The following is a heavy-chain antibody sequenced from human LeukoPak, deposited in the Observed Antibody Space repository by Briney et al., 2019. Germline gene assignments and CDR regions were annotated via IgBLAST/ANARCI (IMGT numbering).Heavy chain of an antibody. V-gene: IGHV1-2*06. CDR2: INPNNGGT. D-gene: IGHD3-3*01. J-gene: IGHJ4*02. CDR3: ARDGDFWSGYYCDY. Sequence: ASVKVSYTASGYTFTGYYMHWVRQAPGQGLEWMGRINPNNGGTNYAQKFQGRVTMTRDTSISTAYMELSSLRSDDTAVYYCARDGDFWSGYYCDYWGQGTQVTVSS. CDR1: GYTFTGYY.